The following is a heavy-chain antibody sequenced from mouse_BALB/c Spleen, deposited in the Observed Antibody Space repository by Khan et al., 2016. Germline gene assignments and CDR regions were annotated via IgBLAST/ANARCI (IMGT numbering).Heavy chain of an antibody. Sequence: QVQLQQPGAELVKPGAPVKLSCKASGYTFTSYWMNWLKQRPGRGLEWIGRIDPSDSETHYNQKFKDKATLTVDKSSSTAYIQLSSLTSEDSAVYYCARSGYWDDAMDYWGQGTSVTVSS. J-gene: IGHJ4*01. CDR3: ARSGYWDDAMDY. V-gene: IGHV1-69*02. CDR2: IDPSDSET. CDR1: GYTFTSYW. D-gene: IGHD4-1*01.